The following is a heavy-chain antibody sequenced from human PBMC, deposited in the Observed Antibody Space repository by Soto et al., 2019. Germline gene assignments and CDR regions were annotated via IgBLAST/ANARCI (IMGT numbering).Heavy chain of an antibody. CDR2: ISAYNRNT. Sequence: ASVKVSCKASGYTFTNYGISWVRQAPGQGLEWMGWISAYNRNTNYAQNFQDRVTMTTDISTSTAYMELRNLRSDDTAVYYCARDRSSSDYWGQGTLVTVSS. CDR3: ARDRSSSDY. CDR1: GYTFTNYG. V-gene: IGHV1-18*01. D-gene: IGHD6-6*01. J-gene: IGHJ4*02.